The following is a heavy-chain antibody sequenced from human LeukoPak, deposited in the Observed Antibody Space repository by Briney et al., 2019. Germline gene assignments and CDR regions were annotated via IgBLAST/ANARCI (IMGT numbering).Heavy chain of an antibody. Sequence: GGSLRLSCAASGFTFSSYGMHWVRQAPGKGLEWVAFIRYDGSNKYYADSVKGRFTISRDNSKNTLYLQMNSLRAEDTAVYYCAKDRSRYFDWLLYWGQGTLVTVSS. D-gene: IGHD3-9*01. J-gene: IGHJ4*02. CDR3: AKDRSRYFDWLLY. CDR1: GFTFSSYG. V-gene: IGHV3-30*02. CDR2: IRYDGSNK.